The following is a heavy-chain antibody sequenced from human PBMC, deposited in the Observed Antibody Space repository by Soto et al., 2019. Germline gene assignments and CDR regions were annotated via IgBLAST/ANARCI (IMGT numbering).Heavy chain of an antibody. CDR1: GFTFGDYA. Sequence: GSLRLSCTASGFTFGDYAMSWFRQAPGEGLEWVGFIRSKAYGGTTEYAASVKGRFTISRDDAKSIAYLQMNSLKTEDTTVCYCTSYGGGPHELGSGPSRWFDPWGQGTLLNV. V-gene: IGHV3-49*03. J-gene: IGHJ5*02. CDR3: TSYGGGPHELGSGPSRWFDP. CDR2: IRSKAYGGTT. D-gene: IGHD3-3*01.